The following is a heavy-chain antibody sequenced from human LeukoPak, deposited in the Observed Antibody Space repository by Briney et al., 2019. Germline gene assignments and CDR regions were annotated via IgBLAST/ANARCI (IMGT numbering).Heavy chain of an antibody. J-gene: IGHJ4*02. CDR2: INSDGSST. CDR3: ARAPTVLWFGELLPLDY. V-gene: IGHV3-74*01. D-gene: IGHD3-10*01. Sequence: GGSLRLSCAASGFTFSSYWMHWVRQAPGKGLVWVSRINSDGSSTSYADSVKGRFTISRDNAKNTLYLQMNSLRAEDTAVYYCARAPTVLWFGELLPLDYWGQGTLVTVSS. CDR1: GFTFSSYW.